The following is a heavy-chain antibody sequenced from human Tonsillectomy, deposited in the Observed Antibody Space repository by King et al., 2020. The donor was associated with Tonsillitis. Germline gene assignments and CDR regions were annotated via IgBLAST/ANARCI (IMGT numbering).Heavy chain of an antibody. D-gene: IGHD6-19*01. CDR1: GFTFSSYG. J-gene: IGHJ4*02. CDR3: ARELSAGTTTAGDY. V-gene: IGHV3-33*08. CDR2: IWNDGSNK. Sequence: VQLVESGGGVVQPGRSLRLACAASGFTFSSYGMHWVRQAPGKGLEWVAVIWNDGSNKYYGDAVKGRFTISRENSKNTLYLQMNSLRAEDTAVYYCARELSAGTTTAGDYWGQGTLVTVSS.